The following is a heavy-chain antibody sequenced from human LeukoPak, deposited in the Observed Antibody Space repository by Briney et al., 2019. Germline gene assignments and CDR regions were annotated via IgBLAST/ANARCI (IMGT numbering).Heavy chain of an antibody. J-gene: IGHJ4*02. D-gene: IGHD3-10*01. V-gene: IGHV3-23*01. CDR1: GFTFSSYA. CDR3: AKGHYYGSGSLDY. Sequence: GGSLRFSCAASGFTFSSYAMSWVRQAPGKGLEWVSAISGSGGSTYYADSVKGRFTISRDNSKNTLYVQMNSLRAEDTAVYYCAKGHYYGSGSLDYWGQGTLVTVSS. CDR2: ISGSGGST.